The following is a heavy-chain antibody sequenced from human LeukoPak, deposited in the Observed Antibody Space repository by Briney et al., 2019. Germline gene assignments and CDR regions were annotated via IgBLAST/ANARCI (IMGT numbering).Heavy chain of an antibody. CDR2: IGGSGTRT. V-gene: IGHV3-23*01. CDR1: GFTFTTYG. D-gene: IGHD4/OR15-4a*01. CDR3: ARRAGAYSHPYDY. Sequence: GGSLRLSCSASGFTFTTYGMNWVRQAPGKGLEWVSGIGGSGTRTYYADSVKGRFTISRDNSKNTLYLQMNSLRADDTAVYYCARRAGAYSHPYDYWGQGTLVTVSS. J-gene: IGHJ4*02.